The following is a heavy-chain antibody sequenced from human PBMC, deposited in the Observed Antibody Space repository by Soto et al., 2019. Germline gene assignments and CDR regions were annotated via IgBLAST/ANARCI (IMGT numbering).Heavy chain of an antibody. J-gene: IGHJ4*02. CDR2: IYSGGST. V-gene: IGHV3-66*01. Sequence: GGSLRLSCAASGFTVSSSNMRWVRQAPGKGLEWVSLIYSGGSTYYADSVKGRFTISRDNSKNTLFLQMNSVRADDTAMYYCARESSSGNSYFDYWGRGALVTVSS. D-gene: IGHD1-26*01. CDR1: GFTVSSSN. CDR3: ARESSSGNSYFDY.